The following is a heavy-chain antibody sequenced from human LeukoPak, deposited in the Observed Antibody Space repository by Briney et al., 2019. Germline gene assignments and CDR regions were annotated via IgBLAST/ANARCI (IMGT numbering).Heavy chain of an antibody. D-gene: IGHD6-19*01. CDR3: ARGGRAVARVFDY. Sequence: KPSETLSLTCTVSGGSISSYYWSWIQQPAGKGLEWIGRIYTSGSTNYSPSLKSRVTMSVDTSKNQFSLKLSSVTAADTAVYYCARGGRAVARVFDYWGQGTLVTVSS. CDR1: GGSISSYY. V-gene: IGHV4-4*07. CDR2: IYTSGST. J-gene: IGHJ4*02.